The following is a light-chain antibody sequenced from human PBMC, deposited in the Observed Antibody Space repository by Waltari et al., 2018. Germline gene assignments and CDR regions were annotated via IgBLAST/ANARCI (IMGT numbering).Light chain of an antibody. Sequence: EIVMTQSPATLSVSPGERATLSCRASQSVSSSLAWYQQKPGQAPRLLFYGASIRATGIPVRFSCSGSGTDFTLTIDSVQSEDFAVYYCQQYDNWPLLFGQGTKVEIK. CDR2: GAS. CDR1: QSVSSS. CDR3: QQYDNWPLL. J-gene: IGKJ1*01. V-gene: IGKV3-15*01.